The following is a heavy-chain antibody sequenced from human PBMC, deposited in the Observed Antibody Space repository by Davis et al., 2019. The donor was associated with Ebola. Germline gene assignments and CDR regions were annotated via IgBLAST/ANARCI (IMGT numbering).Heavy chain of an antibody. CDR3: VRFGRGAY. D-gene: IGHD3-16*01. Sequence: PSETLSLTCTVSGGSISSGDYYWTWIRQYPGKGLEWIGYIYYSGRTHHNPSLKSRLTISIDTSANQFSLKLRSVTAADTAVYYCVRFGRGAYWGQGTQVTVSS. CDR2: IYYSGRT. V-gene: IGHV4-31*03. J-gene: IGHJ4*02. CDR1: GGSISSGDYY.